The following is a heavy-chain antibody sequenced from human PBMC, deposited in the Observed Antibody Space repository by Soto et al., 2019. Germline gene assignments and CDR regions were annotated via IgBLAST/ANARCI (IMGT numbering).Heavy chain of an antibody. V-gene: IGHV4-30-4*01. Sequence: ESGPGLVKPSQTLSLTCTVSGGSISSGDYYWSWIRQPPGKGLEWIGYIYYSGSTYYTPSHKSRFTNSVDTPKSHFSLKLSSVPAADTAVYYCATIKLGSNRLDYWGQGTLVTVSS. CDR1: GGSISSGDYY. J-gene: IGHJ4*02. CDR2: IYYSGST. CDR3: ATIKLGSNRLDY. D-gene: IGHD3-10*01.